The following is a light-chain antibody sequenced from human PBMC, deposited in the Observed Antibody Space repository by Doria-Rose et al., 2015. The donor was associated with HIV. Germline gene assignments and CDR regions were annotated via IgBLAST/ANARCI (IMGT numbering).Light chain of an antibody. Sequence: TQSPGTLSLSPGERATLSCRASQSFSSTYLAWYQQKPGQAPSLLIYDGSTRATGIPDRFSASGSGTDFTLTINRLEPEDFALYYCHQYGSSWTFGQGAKVEI. CDR3: HQYGSSWT. CDR2: DGS. CDR1: QSFSSTY. V-gene: IGKV3-20*01. J-gene: IGKJ1*01.